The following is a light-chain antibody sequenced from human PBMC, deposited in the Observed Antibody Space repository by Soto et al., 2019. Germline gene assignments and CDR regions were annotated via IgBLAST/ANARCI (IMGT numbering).Light chain of an antibody. J-gene: IGKJ1*01. CDR1: QSISSY. V-gene: IGKV1-39*01. Sequence: DIPMTQSPSSLSASVGDRVTITCRASQSISSYLNWYQQKPGKAPKLLIYAASSLQSGVPLRFSGSGSGTDFTLTISSLQPEDFATYYCQQSFSTPRTFGQATKVEIK. CDR3: QQSFSTPRT. CDR2: AAS.